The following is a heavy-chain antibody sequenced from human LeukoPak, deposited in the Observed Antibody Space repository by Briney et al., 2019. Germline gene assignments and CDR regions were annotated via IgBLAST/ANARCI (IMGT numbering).Heavy chain of an antibody. CDR2: ISSASNMI. D-gene: IGHD6-13*01. CDR1: GLTFSSYE. V-gene: IGHV3-48*03. J-gene: IGHJ4*02. Sequence: QPGGSLRLSCAASGLTFSSYEMNWVRQAPGEGVGGISYISSASNMIYYAESVKGRFTISRDNDKNSLYLQMNSLRAENTAVYYCATASGSWYSYYFHSWGQGTLVTVSS. CDR3: ATASGSWYSYYFHS.